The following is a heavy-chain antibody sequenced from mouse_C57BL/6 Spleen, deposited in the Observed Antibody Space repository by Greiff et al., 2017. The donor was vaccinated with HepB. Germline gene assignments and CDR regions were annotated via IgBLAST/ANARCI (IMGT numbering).Heavy chain of an antibody. D-gene: IGHD2-4*01. CDR2: IDPETGGT. J-gene: IGHJ3*01. CDR3: TRGGDYDGPWFAY. Sequence: VQLQESGAELVRPGASVTLSCKASGYTFTDYEMHWVKQTPVHGLEWIGAIDPETGGTAYNQKFKGKAILTADKSSSTAYMELRSLTSEDSAVYYCTRGGDYDGPWFAYWGQGTLVTVSA. V-gene: IGHV1-15*01. CDR1: GYTFTDYE.